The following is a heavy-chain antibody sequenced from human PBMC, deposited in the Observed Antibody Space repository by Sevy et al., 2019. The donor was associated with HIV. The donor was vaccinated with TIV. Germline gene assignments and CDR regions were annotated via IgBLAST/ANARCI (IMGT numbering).Heavy chain of an antibody. CDR3: ARGPRWYYFDY. CDR2: ISSSRYTI. V-gene: IGHV3-48*01. J-gene: IGHJ4*02. Sequence: GGSLRLSCAASGFTFSSYSMNWVRQAPGKGLEWVSYISSSRYTIYYADSVTGRFIISRDNVKNSLYLQMNSLRAEDTAVYYCARGPRWYYFDYWGQGTLVTVSS. D-gene: IGHD2-15*01. CDR1: GFTFSSYS.